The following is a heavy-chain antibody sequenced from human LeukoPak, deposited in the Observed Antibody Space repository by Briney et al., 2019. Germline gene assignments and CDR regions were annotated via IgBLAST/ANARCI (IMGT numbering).Heavy chain of an antibody. J-gene: IGHJ4*02. V-gene: IGHV1-69*05. CDR3: ASAARPDSYYFDY. Sequence: SVKVSCKASGGTFSSYAISWVRQAPGQGLEWMGGIIPIFGTANYAQKFQGRVTITTDESTSTAYMELSSLRSEDTAVYYCASAARPDSYYFDYWGQGTLVTVSS. CDR1: GGTFSSYA. CDR2: IIPIFGTA. D-gene: IGHD6-13*01.